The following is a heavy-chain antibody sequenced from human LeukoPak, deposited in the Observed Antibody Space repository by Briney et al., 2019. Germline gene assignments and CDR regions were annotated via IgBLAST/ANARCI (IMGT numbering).Heavy chain of an antibody. CDR2: IYYSGST. CDR3: ARTDIVVVPAAMGFDY. Sequence: PPETLSLTCTVSGGSISSGGYYWSWIRQHPGKGLEWIGYIYYSGSTYYNPSLKSRVTISVDTSKNQFSLKLSSVTAADTAVYYCARTDIVVVPAAMGFDYWGQGTLVTVSS. D-gene: IGHD2-2*01. CDR1: GGSISSGGYY. J-gene: IGHJ4*02. V-gene: IGHV4-31*03.